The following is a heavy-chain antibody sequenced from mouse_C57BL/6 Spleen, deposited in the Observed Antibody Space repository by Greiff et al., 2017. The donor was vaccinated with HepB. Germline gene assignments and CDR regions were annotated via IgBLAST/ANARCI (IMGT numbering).Heavy chain of an antibody. V-gene: IGHV1-81*01. Sequence: VKLQESGAELARPGASVKLSCKASGYTFTSYGISWVKQRTGQGLEWIGEIYPRSGNTYYNEKFKGKATLTADKSSSTAYMELRSLTSEDSAVYFCAREGYYDYDRFAYWGQGTLVTVSA. CDR2: IYPRSGNT. D-gene: IGHD2-4*01. CDR3: AREGYYDYDRFAY. CDR1: GYTFTSYG. J-gene: IGHJ3*01.